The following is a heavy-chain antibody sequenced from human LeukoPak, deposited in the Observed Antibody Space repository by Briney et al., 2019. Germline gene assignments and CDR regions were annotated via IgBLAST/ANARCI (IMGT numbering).Heavy chain of an antibody. CDR1: GFTFSSYW. CDR2: INSDGSST. V-gene: IGHV3-74*01. Sequence: GGSLRPSCAASGFTFSSYWMHWVRQAPGKGLVWVPRINSDGSSTSYADSVKGRFTISRDNAKNTLYLQMNSLRAEDTAVYYCARGVYSSSWSVDYWGQGTLVTVSS. J-gene: IGHJ4*02. CDR3: ARGVYSSSWSVDY. D-gene: IGHD6-13*01.